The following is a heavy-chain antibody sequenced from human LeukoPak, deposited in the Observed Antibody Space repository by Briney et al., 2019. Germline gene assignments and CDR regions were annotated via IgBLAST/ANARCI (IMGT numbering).Heavy chain of an antibody. Sequence: GASVKVSCKASGYTFTSYAISWVRQAPGQGLEWMGWISAYNGNTNYAQKLQGRVTMTTDTSTSTAYMELRSLRSDDTAVYYCARWYYYDSSGYVFDYWGQGTLVTVSS. CDR1: GYTFTSYA. CDR3: ARWYYYDSSGYVFDY. J-gene: IGHJ4*02. V-gene: IGHV1-18*01. D-gene: IGHD3-22*01. CDR2: ISAYNGNT.